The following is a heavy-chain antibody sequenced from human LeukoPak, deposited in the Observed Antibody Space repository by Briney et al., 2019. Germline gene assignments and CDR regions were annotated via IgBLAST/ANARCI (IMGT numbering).Heavy chain of an antibody. CDR1: GFTFSHHG. V-gene: IGHV3-30*18. CDR2: IAYDGSDK. Sequence: GGSLRLSCAASGFTFSHHGMHWVRQAPGKGLEWVTVIAYDGSDKYYAVSVKGRFTISRDNSKNTLYLQMNSLRVEDTAVYYCAKDRPKWSSSSWRDPFDVWGQGTLVTVSS. D-gene: IGHD6-13*01. J-gene: IGHJ4*02. CDR3: AKDRPKWSSSSWRDPFDV.